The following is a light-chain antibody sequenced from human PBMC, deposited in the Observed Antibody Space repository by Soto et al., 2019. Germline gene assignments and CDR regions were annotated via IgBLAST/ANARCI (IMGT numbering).Light chain of an antibody. CDR3: CSYAGSYTV. J-gene: IGLJ3*02. V-gene: IGLV2-11*01. CDR2: DVS. Sequence: QSALTQPRSVSGSPGQSVTISCTGTSSDVGGYNYVSWYQQHPGKAPKLMIYDVSKRPSGVPDRFSGSKSVNTASLTISGLQAEDEADYYCCSYAGSYTVFGGGTQLTVL. CDR1: SSDVGGYNY.